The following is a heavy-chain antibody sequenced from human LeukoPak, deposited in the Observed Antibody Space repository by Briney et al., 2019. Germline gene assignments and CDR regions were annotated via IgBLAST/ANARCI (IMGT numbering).Heavy chain of an antibody. D-gene: IGHD1-1*01. CDR3: ARDDNWNAHFDY. CDR2: MNPNSGNT. V-gene: IGHV1-8*01. J-gene: IGHJ4*02. Sequence: ASVKVSCKASGYTFTSYDINWVRQATGQGLEWMGWMNPNSGNTGYAQKFQGRVTMTRNTSISTAYMELSNLRSEDTAVYYCARDDNWNAHFDYWGQGTLVTVSS. CDR1: GYTFTSYD.